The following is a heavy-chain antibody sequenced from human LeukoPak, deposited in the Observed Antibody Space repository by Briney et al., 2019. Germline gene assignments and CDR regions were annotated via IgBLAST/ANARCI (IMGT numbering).Heavy chain of an antibody. D-gene: IGHD6-13*01. CDR1: GGSISSSSYY. J-gene: IGHJ4*02. V-gene: IGHV4-39*07. CDR3: ARNALGGEQLVEGDY. CDR2: IYYSGST. Sequence: SETLSLTCTVSGGSISSSSYYWGWIRQPPGKGLEWIVSIYYSGSTYYNPSLKSRVTISVDTSKNQFSLKLSSVTAADTAVYYCARNALGGEQLVEGDYWGQGTLVTVSS.